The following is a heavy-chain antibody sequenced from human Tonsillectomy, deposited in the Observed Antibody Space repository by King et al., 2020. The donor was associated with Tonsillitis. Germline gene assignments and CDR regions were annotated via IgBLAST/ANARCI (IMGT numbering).Heavy chain of an antibody. J-gene: IGHJ4*02. CDR3: ARVSVLGIWGCLGY. CDR2: ISSSSSTI. CDR1: GFTFSSYS. Sequence: VQLVESGGGLVQPGGSLRLSCAASGFTFSSYSMNWVRQAPGKGLEWVSYISSSSSTIYYADSVKGRFTISRDNAKNSPYLQMNSLRAEDTAVYYCARVSVLGIWGCLGYWGQGTLVTVSS. V-gene: IGHV3-48*01. D-gene: IGHD7-27*01.